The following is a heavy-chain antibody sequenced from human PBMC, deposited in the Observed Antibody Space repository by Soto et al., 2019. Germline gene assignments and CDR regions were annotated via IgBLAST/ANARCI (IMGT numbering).Heavy chain of an antibody. D-gene: IGHD3-22*01. CDR1: GFTFSSYA. CDR3: AKDTNYYDSSGSDY. V-gene: IGHV3-23*01. CDR2: ISGSGGST. Sequence: PGGSLRLSCAASGFTFSSYAMSWVRQAPGKGLEWVSAISGSGGSTYYADSVKGRFTISRDNSKNTLYLQMKSLRAEDTAVYYCAKDTNYYDSSGSDYWCQGTQVTVSS. J-gene: IGHJ4*02.